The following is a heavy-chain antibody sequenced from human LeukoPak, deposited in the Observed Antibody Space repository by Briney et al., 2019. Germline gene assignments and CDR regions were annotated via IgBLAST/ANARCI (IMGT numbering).Heavy chain of an antibody. J-gene: IGHJ4*02. D-gene: IGHD5-12*01. CDR3: ARETDIVATIPGLFDY. V-gene: IGHV1-69*04. Sequence: SVKVSCKASGGTFSSYAISWVRQAPGQGLEWMGRIIPIFGIANYAQKFQGRVTITADKSTSTAYMELSSLRSEDTAVYYCARETDIVATIPGLFDYWGQGILVTVSS. CDR1: GGTFSSYA. CDR2: IIPIFGIA.